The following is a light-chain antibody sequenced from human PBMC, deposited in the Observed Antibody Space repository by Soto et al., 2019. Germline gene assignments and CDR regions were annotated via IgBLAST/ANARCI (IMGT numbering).Light chain of an antibody. V-gene: IGKV3-20*01. CDR2: GAS. Sequence: IVLAPAPGTPSLSPGERAPLSWRASQSVSNNYLAWYQQKPGQAPRLLIYGASNRATGIPDRFSGSGSGTDFTLTISRLEPEDFAVYYCQQYGSSGTFGQGTKVDIK. CDR3: QQYGSSGT. CDR1: QSVSNNY. J-gene: IGKJ1*01.